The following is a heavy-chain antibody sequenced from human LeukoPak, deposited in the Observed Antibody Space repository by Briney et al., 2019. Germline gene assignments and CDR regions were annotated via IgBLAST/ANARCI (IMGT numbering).Heavy chain of an antibody. V-gene: IGHV3-23*01. Sequence: GGSLRLSCAASGFTFSSYAMSWVRQAPGKGLEWVSAISGSGGSTYYADSVKGRFTISRDNSKNTLYLQMNSLRAEDTALYYCAKCPRGTTSCYYSDFWGQGTLVTVSS. J-gene: IGHJ4*02. CDR1: GFTFSSYA. D-gene: IGHD2-2*01. CDR3: AKCPRGTTSCYYSDF. CDR2: ISGSGGST.